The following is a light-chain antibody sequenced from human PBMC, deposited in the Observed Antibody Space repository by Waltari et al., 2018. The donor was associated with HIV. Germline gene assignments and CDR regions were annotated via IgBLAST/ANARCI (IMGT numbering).Light chain of an antibody. CDR3: QQYNRYPYT. CDR1: QSINNW. V-gene: IGKV1-5*01. J-gene: IGKJ2*01. Sequence: DIQMTQSPSPLSASVGGRAIITCRASQSINNWLAWYQQKPGETPNLLMHEASKLESGVPSRFIGTGSGTEFTLTINGLQPDDFATYYCQQYNRYPYTFGQGTKLEIK. CDR2: EAS.